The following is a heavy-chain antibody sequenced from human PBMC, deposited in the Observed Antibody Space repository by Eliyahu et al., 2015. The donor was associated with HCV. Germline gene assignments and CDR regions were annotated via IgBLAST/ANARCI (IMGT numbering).Heavy chain of an antibody. J-gene: IGHJ3*02. CDR2: ISSSSSYI. CDR1: GFXFSSYS. V-gene: IGHV3-21*01. D-gene: IGHD6-13*01. CDR3: ARPATFYSSSSAFDI. Sequence: EVQLVESGGGLVKPGGSLRLXCAASGFXFSSYSMXWVRQAPGKGLEWVSSISSSSSYIYYADSVKGRFTISRDNAKNSLYLQMNSLRAEDTAVYYCARPATFYSSSSAFDIWGQGTMVTVSS.